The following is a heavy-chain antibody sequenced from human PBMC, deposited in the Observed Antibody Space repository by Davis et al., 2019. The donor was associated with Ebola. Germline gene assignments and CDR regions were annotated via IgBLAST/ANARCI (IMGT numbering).Heavy chain of an antibody. J-gene: IGHJ4*02. CDR3: ARAWPQMVYAVDY. CDR2: LTWNSGSI. Sequence: PGGSLRLSCAASGFTFGDFAMHWVRQAPGKGLQWVAGLTWNSGSIGYADSVKGRFTISRDKSKNTLYLQMNSLRAEDTAVYYCARAWPQMVYAVDYWGQGTLVTVSS. V-gene: IGHV3-9*01. CDR1: GFTFGDFA. D-gene: IGHD2-8*01.